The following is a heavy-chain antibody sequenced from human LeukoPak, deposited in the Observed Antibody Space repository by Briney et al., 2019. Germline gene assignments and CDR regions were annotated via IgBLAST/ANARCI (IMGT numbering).Heavy chain of an antibody. D-gene: IGHD2-2*01. CDR2: INHSGST. Sequence: SETLSLPCAVYVGSFSGYHWSWLRQPPGKGGEWIGEINHSGSTNYNPPLKSRVNISVDTSKNQFSLKLSSVTAADTAVYYCARLGVSTRKYGMDVWGQGTTVTVSS. CDR1: VGSFSGYH. CDR3: ARLGVSTRKYGMDV. J-gene: IGHJ6*02. V-gene: IGHV4-34*01.